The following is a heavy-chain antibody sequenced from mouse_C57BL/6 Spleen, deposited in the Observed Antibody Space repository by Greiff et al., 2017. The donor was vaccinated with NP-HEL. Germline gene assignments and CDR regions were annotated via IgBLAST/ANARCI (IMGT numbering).Heavy chain of an antibody. CDR1: GYTFTSYW. CDR3: ARREGDSSGLLYYYAMDY. D-gene: IGHD3-2*02. J-gene: IGHJ4*01. V-gene: IGHV1-72*01. Sequence: QVQLQQPGAELVKPGASVKLSCKASGYTFTSYWMHWVKQRPGRGLEWIGRIDPNSGGTKYNEKFKSKATLTVDKPSSTAYMQLSSLTSEDSAVYYCARREGDSSGLLYYYAMDYWGQGTSVTVSS. CDR2: IDPNSGGT.